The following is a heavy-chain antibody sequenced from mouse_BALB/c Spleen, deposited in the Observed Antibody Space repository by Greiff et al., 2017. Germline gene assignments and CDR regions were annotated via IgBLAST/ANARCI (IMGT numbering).Heavy chain of an antibody. D-gene: IGHD2-14*01. CDR3: AREGYYRETGFAY. Sequence: QVQLQQSGAELARPGASVKMSCKASGYTFTSYTMHWVKQRPGQGLEWIGYINPSSGYTNYNQKFKDKATLTADKSSSTAYMQLSSLTSEDSAVYYCAREGYYRETGFAYWGQGTLVTVSA. V-gene: IGHV1-4*01. CDR1: GYTFTSYT. J-gene: IGHJ3*01. CDR2: INPSSGYT.